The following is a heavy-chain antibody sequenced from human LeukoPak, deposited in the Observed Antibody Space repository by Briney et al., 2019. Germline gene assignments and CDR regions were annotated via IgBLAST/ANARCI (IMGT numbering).Heavy chain of an antibody. CDR2: IYYSGST. D-gene: IGHD6-19*01. V-gene: IGHV4-59*01. J-gene: IGHJ6*03. CDR3: ARDVQSANSSGAKRYYYYYYMDV. Sequence: SETLSLTCTVSGGSISSYYWSWIRQPPGKGLEWIGYIYYSGSTNYNPSLKSRVTISVDTSKNQFSLKLSSVTAADTAVYYCARDVQSANSSGAKRYYYYYYMDVWGKGTTVTVSS. CDR1: GGSISSYY.